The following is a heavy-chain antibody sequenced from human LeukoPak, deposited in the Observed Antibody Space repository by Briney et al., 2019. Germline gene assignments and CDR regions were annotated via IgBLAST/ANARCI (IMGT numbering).Heavy chain of an antibody. V-gene: IGHV1-8*01. D-gene: IGHD3-22*01. CDR1: GYTFTSYD. CDR2: MNPNSGNT. Sequence: ASAEVSCKASGYTFTSYDINWVRQATGQGLEWMGWMNPNSGNTGYAQKFQGRVTMTRNTSISTAYMELSSLRSEDTAVYYCARDDDSSGYYGYWGQGTLVTVSS. J-gene: IGHJ4*02. CDR3: ARDDDSSGYYGY.